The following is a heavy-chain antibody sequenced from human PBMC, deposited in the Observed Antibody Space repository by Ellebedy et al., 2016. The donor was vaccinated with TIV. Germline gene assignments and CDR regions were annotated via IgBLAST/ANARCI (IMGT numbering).Heavy chain of an antibody. J-gene: IGHJ4*02. V-gene: IGHV1-2*02. CDR1: GYTFTGYY. CDR2: INPNSGGT. D-gene: IGHD4-17*01. CDR3: ARVGGVDYGDYGGYFDY. Sequence: ASVKVSCKASGYTFTGYYMHWVRQAPGQGLEWMGWINPNSGGTNYAQKFQGRVTMTRDTSISTAYMELRSLRSEDTAVYYCARVGGVDYGDYGGYFDYWGQGTLVTVSS.